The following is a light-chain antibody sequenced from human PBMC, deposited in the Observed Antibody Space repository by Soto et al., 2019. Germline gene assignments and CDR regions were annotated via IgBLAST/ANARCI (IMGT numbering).Light chain of an antibody. J-gene: IGKJ1*01. CDR3: QKYNGALWA. V-gene: IGKV1-39*01. CDR2: AAS. Sequence: DIRMTQSPSSLSASVGDRVTITCRASQGISTYLNWYQQKPGKAPKLLIYAASSLQSGVPSRFSGSGSETDFTLTIRGLQPEDVATYYCQKYNGALWAFGQGTKVDIK. CDR1: QGISTY.